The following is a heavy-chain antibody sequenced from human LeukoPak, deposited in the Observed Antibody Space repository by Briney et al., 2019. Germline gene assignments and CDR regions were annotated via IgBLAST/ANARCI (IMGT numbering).Heavy chain of an antibody. D-gene: IGHD3-10*01. V-gene: IGHV3-53*01. Sequence: PGGSPRLSCAASGFTVSSNYMNWVRQAPGKGLEWVSVIYSGGTTYYADSVKGRFTISRDNSKNTLYLQMNSLRAEDTAVYYCARGYYGSGPDPWGQGTLVTVSS. CDR1: GFTVSSNY. CDR3: ARGYYGSGPDP. CDR2: IYSGGTT. J-gene: IGHJ5*02.